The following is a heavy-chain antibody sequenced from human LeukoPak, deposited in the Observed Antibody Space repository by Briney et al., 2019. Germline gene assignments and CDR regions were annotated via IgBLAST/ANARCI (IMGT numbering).Heavy chain of an antibody. V-gene: IGHV4-39*01. Sequence: PPETLSLTCSVSGGSISSSSYSWGWIRQPPGKGLEWIGYMYYSGSTYYNPSLKSRVIISVDTSKNQFSLKLSSVTAADTAIYYCATGGPLAPGHDTFDIWGQGTLVTVSS. CDR3: ATGGPLAPGHDTFDI. CDR2: MYYSGST. CDR1: GGSISSSSYS. D-gene: IGHD6-13*01. J-gene: IGHJ3*02.